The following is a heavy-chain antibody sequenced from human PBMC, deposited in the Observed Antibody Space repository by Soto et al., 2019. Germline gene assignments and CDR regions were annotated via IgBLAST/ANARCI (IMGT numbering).Heavy chain of an antibody. V-gene: IGHV4-39*01. CDR2: VYYSGST. CDR1: GGSITSTNYY. J-gene: IGHJ4*02. D-gene: IGHD3-22*01. Sequence: QLQLQESGPGLVKPSETLSLTSNVSGGSITSTNYYWGWIRQPPGKGLEWIGSVYYSGSTYYNPSLKSRVTISVDTFKNQFSMRLTSVTAADTAVFYCARQSYQFATYYDGSGYYYGAFDDWGQGTLVTVSS. CDR3: ARQSYQFATYYDGSGYYYGAFDD.